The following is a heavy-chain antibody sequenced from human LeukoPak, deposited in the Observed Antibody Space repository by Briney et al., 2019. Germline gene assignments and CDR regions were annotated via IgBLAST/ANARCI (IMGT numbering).Heavy chain of an antibody. D-gene: IGHD4-17*01. J-gene: IGHJ4*02. CDR2: IIPIFGTA. CDR3: ASASEVSYGDYERYFDY. Sequence: SVKVSCKASEGTFSSYAISWVRQAPGQGLEWMGGIIPIFGTANYAQKFQGRVTITTDESTSTAYMELSSLRSEDTAVYYCASASEVSYGDYERYFDYWGQGTLVTVSS. CDR1: EGTFSSYA. V-gene: IGHV1-69*05.